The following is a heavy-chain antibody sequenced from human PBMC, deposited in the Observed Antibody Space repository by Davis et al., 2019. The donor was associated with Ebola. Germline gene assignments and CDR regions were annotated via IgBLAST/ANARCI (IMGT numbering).Heavy chain of an antibody. J-gene: IGHJ6*02. D-gene: IGHD5-18*01. CDR2: IYYSGST. CDR1: GFTFSSYSMN. V-gene: IGHV4-39*01. Sequence: MPGGSLRLSCAASGFTFSSYSMNWVRQPPGKGLEWIGSIYYSGSTYYNPSLKSRVTISVDTSKNQFSLKLSSVTAADTAVYYCARGHSYGSMVYGVDVWGQGTTVTVSS. CDR3: ARGHSYGSMVYGVDV.